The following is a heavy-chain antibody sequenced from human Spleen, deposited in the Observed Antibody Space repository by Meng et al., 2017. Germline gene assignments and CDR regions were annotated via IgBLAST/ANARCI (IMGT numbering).Heavy chain of an antibody. V-gene: IGHV1-18*01. CDR2: FVNYRDT. J-gene: IGHJ4*02. CDR1: AYAFGTYG. Sequence: QVLLTQSGPEVKKPGASVRVSCKASAYAFGTYGISWVRQAPGQGLEWMGWFVNYRDTYPAPKFQGRVTVSADRPTATAYMELRSLRSDDTAVYYCARGTPGRSYSDYWGQGTLVTVSS. CDR3: ARGTPGRSYSDY. D-gene: IGHD3-10*01.